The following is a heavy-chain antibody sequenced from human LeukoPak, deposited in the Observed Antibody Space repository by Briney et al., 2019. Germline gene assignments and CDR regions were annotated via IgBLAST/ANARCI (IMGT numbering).Heavy chain of an antibody. CDR2: INHSGST. J-gene: IGHJ4*02. CDR1: GGSFSGYY. CDR3: ARGRRGRPFDY. Sequence: SETLPLTCAVYGGSFSGYYWSWIRQPPGKGLEWIGEINHSGSTNYNPSLKSRVTISVDTSKNQFSLKLSSVTAADTAVYYCARGRRGRPFDYWGQGTLVTVSS. V-gene: IGHV4-34*01. D-gene: IGHD6-25*01.